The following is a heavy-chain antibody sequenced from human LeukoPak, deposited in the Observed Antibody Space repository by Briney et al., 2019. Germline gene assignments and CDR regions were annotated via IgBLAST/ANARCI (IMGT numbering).Heavy chain of an antibody. J-gene: IGHJ6*02. CDR2: ISWNSGSI. V-gene: IGHV3-9*01. D-gene: IGHD1-1*01. Sequence: GGSLRLSCAASGFTFDDYAMHWVRQAPGKGLEWVPGISWNSGSIGYADSVKGRFTISRDNAKNSLYLQMNSLRAEDTAVYYCARDRNWNDAGNGMDVWGQGTTVTVSS. CDR1: GFTFDDYA. CDR3: ARDRNWNDAGNGMDV.